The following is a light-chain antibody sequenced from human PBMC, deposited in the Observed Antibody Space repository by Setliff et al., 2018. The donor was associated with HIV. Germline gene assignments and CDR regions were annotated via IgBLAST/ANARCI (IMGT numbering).Light chain of an antibody. CDR3: SSYTSSSTLV. V-gene: IGLV2-14*01. J-gene: IGLJ1*01. CDR1: SSDVGGYNY. CDR2: EVS. Sequence: QSALTQPASVSGSPGQSITISCTGTSSDVGGYNYVSWYQQHPGKAPKLIIFEVSNRPSGVSNRFSGSKSGNTASLTISGLQSEDEADYYCSSYTSSSTLVFGTGTK.